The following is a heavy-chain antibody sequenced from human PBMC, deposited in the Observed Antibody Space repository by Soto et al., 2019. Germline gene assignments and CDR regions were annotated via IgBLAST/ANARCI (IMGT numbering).Heavy chain of an antibody. CDR1: GYSFTTYG. Sequence: QVQLVQSGAEVKKPGASVTVSCKASGYSFTTYGISWVRQAPGQGLEGMGWISDYNGNTNYEKKFQGRVTMTTDTSTTKAYMELKSLRSDDTAVYYCAREGYYSGSGSYSPPRYYGMDVWGQGTTVTVS. D-gene: IGHD3-10*01. CDR3: AREGYYSGSGSYSPPRYYGMDV. CDR2: ISDYNGNT. J-gene: IGHJ6*02. V-gene: IGHV1-18*01.